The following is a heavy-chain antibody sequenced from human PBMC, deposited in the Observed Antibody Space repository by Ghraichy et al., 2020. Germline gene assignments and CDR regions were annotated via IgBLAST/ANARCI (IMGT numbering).Heavy chain of an antibody. CDR1: GYTFTSYG. CDR2: ISAYNGNT. V-gene: IGHV1-18*01. J-gene: IGHJ4*02. Sequence: ASVKVSCKASGYTFTSYGISWVRQAPGQGLEWMGWISAYNGNTNYAQKLQGRVTMTTDTSTSTAYMELRSLRSDDTAVYYCARDPRNYDYVWGSYRFLWDYWGQGTLVTVSS. D-gene: IGHD3-16*02. CDR3: ARDPRNYDYVWGSYRFLWDY.